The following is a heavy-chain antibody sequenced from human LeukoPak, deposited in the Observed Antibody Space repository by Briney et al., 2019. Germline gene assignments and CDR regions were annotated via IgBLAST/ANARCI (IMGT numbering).Heavy chain of an antibody. CDR2: IYWNDDK. CDR1: GFSLKTSGVG. D-gene: IGHD2-2*01. J-gene: IGHJ4*02. Sequence: SGPTLVNPTQTLTLTCTFSGFSLKTSGVGVGWVRQPPGKALGWLAIIYWNDDKRSSPSLKSRLTITKDTSKNQVVLTMTNMDPVDTATYHCAHFSGASSAFDYWGQGSLVTVSS. V-gene: IGHV2-5*01. CDR3: AHFSGASSAFDY.